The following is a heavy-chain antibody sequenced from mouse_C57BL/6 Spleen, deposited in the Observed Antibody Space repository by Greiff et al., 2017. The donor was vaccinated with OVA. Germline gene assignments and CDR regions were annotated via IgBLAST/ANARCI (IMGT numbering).Heavy chain of an antibody. Sequence: QVQLKQPGAELVMPGASVKLSCKASGYTFTSYWMHWVKQRPGQGLEWIGEIDPSDSSTNYNQKFTGKSTLTVDKSSSTAYMQLSSLTSEESAVYYCARSDDGYWDYWGKGTTLTVSS. CDR2: IDPSDSST. CDR3: ARSDDGYWDY. J-gene: IGHJ2*01. D-gene: IGHD2-3*01. V-gene: IGHV1-69*01. CDR1: GYTFTSYW.